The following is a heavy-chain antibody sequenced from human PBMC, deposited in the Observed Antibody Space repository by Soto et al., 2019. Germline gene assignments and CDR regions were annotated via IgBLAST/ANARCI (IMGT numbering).Heavy chain of an antibody. CDR2: ISYAGSNK. Sequence: QVQLVESGGGVVQPGRSLRLSCAASGFTFSSYAMHWVRQAPGKGLERVAVISYAGSNKYYADSVKGRFTISRDNSNPALYLQMNGVRAEDTAVYYCARERPAKTPIKRGYGSLDYRGQGALMTVSS. D-gene: IGHD5-18*01. CDR3: ARERPAKTPIKRGYGSLDY. V-gene: IGHV3-30-3*01. CDR1: GFTFSSYA. J-gene: IGHJ4*02.